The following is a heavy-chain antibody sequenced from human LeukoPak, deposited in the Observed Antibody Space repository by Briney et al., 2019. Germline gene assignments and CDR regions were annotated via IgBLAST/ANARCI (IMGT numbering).Heavy chain of an antibody. V-gene: IGHV3-30*18. J-gene: IGHJ4*02. CDR2: ISYDGNKK. CDR1: GITFSSYF. D-gene: IGHD5-18*01. CDR3: AKALQVCVFGFDY. Sequence: GGSLRLSCAASGITFSSYFMHWVRQAPGRGLEWVAVISYDGNKKYYAASVKGRFTISRDNSKNPLYLQMNSLRAEDTAVYYCAKALQVCVFGFDYWGQGTLVTVSS.